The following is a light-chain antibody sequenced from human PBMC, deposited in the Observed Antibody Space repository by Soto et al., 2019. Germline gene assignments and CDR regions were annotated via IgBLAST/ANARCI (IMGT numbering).Light chain of an antibody. CDR1: QSVSSSY. Sequence: EIVLTQSPGTVSLSPGESATLSCRASQSVSSSYLAWYQQKPGQAPRLLIYGASSRATGIPDRFSGSGSGTDFTLTISRLEPEDFAVYYCQQYGSSPFTFGPGTKVDIK. V-gene: IGKV3-20*01. CDR2: GAS. CDR3: QQYGSSPFT. J-gene: IGKJ3*01.